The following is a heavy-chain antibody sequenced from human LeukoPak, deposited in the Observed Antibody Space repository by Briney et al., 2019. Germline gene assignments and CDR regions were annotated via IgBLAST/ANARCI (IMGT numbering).Heavy chain of an antibody. CDR1: GYTFTGYY. Sequence: ASVKVSCKASGYTFTGYYMHWVRQAPGQGLEWMGWINPNSGGTNYAQKFQGRVTMTRDTSISTAYMELSRLRSDDTAVYYCARSGGHQAIAVAGKGWFDPWDQGTLVTVSS. CDR3: ARSGGHQAIAVAGKGWFDP. D-gene: IGHD6-19*01. V-gene: IGHV1-2*02. J-gene: IGHJ5*02. CDR2: INPNSGGT.